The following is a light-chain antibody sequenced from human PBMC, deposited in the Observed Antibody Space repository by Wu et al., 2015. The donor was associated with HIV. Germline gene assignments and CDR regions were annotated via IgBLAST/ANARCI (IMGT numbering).Light chain of an antibody. J-gene: IGKJ2*03. V-gene: IGKV1-5*03. Sequence: DIQMTQSPSTLSASVGDRVTITCRASQSISSWLAWNQQKPGKAPNLLIYKASSLETGVPLRFSGSGSGTEFILTISSLQPDDFAAYYCQQYKSYPYSFGQGTKLEIK. CDR2: KAS. CDR1: QSISSW. CDR3: QQYKSYPYS.